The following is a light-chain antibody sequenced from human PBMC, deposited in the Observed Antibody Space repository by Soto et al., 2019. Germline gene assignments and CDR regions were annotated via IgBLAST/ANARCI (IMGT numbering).Light chain of an antibody. Sequence: EIWLTQSPGTLSLSPGERVTLSCWASQSVSSSYLAWYQQKPGQAPRLLIYGASSRATGIPDRLSGSGYGTDLTITISRMENEDFEVYYCQQYGSSTVTFGQGTKVDIK. CDR3: QQYGSSTVT. CDR1: QSVSSSY. CDR2: GAS. J-gene: IGKJ1*01. V-gene: IGKV3-20*01.